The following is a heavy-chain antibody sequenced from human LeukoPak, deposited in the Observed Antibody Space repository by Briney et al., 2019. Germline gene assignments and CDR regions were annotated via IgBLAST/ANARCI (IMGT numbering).Heavy chain of an antibody. CDR3: ARVKMGATVTTFHYYCMDV. CDR1: GFTFSHYS. Sequence: GGSLRLSCAASGFTFSHYSIDWVRQAPGKGLERVSSITSSSSHIYYADSVKGRFTISRDNVKNSLYLQMNSLRAEDTAIYYCARVKMGATVTTFHYYCMDVWGVGTTVTVSS. D-gene: IGHD4-11*01. CDR2: ITSSSSHI. V-gene: IGHV3-21*01. J-gene: IGHJ6*03.